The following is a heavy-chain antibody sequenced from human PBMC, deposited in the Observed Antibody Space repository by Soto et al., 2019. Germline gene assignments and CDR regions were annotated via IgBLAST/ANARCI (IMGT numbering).Heavy chain of an antibody. D-gene: IGHD6-13*01. V-gene: IGHV3-20*01. J-gene: IGHJ4*02. Sequence: GGSLRLSCAASGFTFDDYGMSWVRQAPGKGLEWVSGINWNGGSTGYADSVKGRFTISRDNAKNSLYLQMNSLRAEDTALYHCAGWKGSSWYYFDYWGQGTLVTVSS. CDR2: INWNGGST. CDR1: GFTFDDYG. CDR3: AGWKGSSWYYFDY.